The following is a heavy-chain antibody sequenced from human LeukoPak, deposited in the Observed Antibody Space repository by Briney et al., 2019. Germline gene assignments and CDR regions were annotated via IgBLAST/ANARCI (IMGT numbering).Heavy chain of an antibody. D-gene: IGHD2-15*01. J-gene: IGHJ5*02. CDR2: IYASGST. CDR1: GGSISSYY. V-gene: IGHV4-4*07. CDR3: ARNIGYCSGGSCYSRWFDP. Sequence: SETLSLTCTVSGGSISSYYWSWIRQPAGKGLEWIGRIYASGSTDYNPSLKSRVTMSVDTSKNQFSLKLSSVTAADTAVYYCARNIGYCSGGSCYSRWFDPWGQGTLVTVSS.